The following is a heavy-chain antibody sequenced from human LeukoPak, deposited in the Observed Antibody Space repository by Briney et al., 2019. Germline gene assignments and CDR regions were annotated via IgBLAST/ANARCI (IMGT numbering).Heavy chain of an antibody. J-gene: IGHJ5*02. CDR3: AREEPPAAVAGTGNWFDP. Sequence: ASVKVSCKASGYTFTSYGISWVRQAPGQGLEWMGWINPNSGGTNYAQKFQGRVTMTRDTSISTAYMELSRLRSDDTAVYYCAREEPPAAVAGTGNWFDPWGQGTLVTVSS. CDR2: INPNSGGT. V-gene: IGHV1-2*02. CDR1: GYTFTSYG. D-gene: IGHD6-19*01.